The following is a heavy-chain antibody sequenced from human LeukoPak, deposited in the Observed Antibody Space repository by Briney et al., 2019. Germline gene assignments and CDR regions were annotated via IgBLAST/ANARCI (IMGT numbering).Heavy chain of an antibody. CDR1: GGSISSGDYY. D-gene: IGHD6-13*01. CDR2: IYYSGST. Sequence: SETLSLTCTVSGGSISSGDYYWSWIRQPPGKGLEWIGYIYYSGSTYYNPSLKSRVTISVDTSKNQFSLKLSSVTAADTAVYYCARSAAYSSSWTTPPFDYWGQGTLVTVSS. V-gene: IGHV4-30-4*01. CDR3: ARSAAYSSSWTTPPFDY. J-gene: IGHJ4*02.